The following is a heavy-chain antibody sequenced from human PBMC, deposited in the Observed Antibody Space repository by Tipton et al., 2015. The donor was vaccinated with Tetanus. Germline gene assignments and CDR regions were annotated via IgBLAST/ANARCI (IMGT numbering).Heavy chain of an antibody. CDR2: IYQTDST. CDR1: GALLTTGGYS. J-gene: IGHJ3*01. D-gene: IGHD4-17*01. V-gene: IGHV4-30-2*01. CDR3: ARPSTTVTPRAFDV. Sequence: LRLSCNVSGALLTTGGYSWGWIRQPPGQGLEWLGYIYQTDSTYYNPSVRSRLTLSLRRSKNQVSLKLSSVTAADAAVYYCARPSTTVTPRAFDVWGQGTMVTVSS.